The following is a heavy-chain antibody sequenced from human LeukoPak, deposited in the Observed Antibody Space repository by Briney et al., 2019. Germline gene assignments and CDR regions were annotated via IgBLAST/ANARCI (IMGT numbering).Heavy chain of an antibody. CDR3: ATSTTVTTLLGY. Sequence: ASVTVSCKASGYTFTGYYMHWVRQAPGQGLEWMGWINPNSGGTNYAQKFQGRVTMTRDTSISTAYMELSRLRSDDTAVYYCATSTTVTTLLGYWGQGTLVTVSS. CDR2: INPNSGGT. J-gene: IGHJ4*02. D-gene: IGHD4-17*01. CDR1: GYTFTGYY. V-gene: IGHV1-2*02.